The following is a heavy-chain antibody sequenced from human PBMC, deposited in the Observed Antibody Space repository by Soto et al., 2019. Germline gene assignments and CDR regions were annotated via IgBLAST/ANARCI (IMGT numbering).Heavy chain of an antibody. CDR1: GGSVRSGNYF. D-gene: IGHD6-13*01. V-gene: IGHV4-61*01. Sequence: SETLSLTCTVSGGSVRSGNYFWSWLRQPPGKGLEWIGNMFYSGTINYNPSLKSRVTIFVDTSKNQFSLRLTSVTAADTAIYYCARDQRIPTAGTPYYYYDLAVWGPGTTVPVPS. CDR3: ARDQRIPTAGTPYYYYDLAV. CDR2: MFYSGTI. J-gene: IGHJ6*02.